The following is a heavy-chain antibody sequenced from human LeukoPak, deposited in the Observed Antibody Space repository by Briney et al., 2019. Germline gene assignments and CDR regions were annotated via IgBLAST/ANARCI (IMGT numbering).Heavy chain of an antibody. J-gene: IGHJ5*02. CDR3: AREMRGELRTLGWFDP. CDR1: GGSISSSNW. V-gene: IGHV4-4*02. D-gene: IGHD1-26*01. Sequence: SETLSLTCAVSGGSISSSNWWSWVRQPPGKGLEWIGEIYHSGSTNYNPSLKSRVTISVDTSKNQFSLKLSSVTAADTAVYYCAREMRGELRTLGWFDPWGQGTLVTVSS. CDR2: IYHSGST.